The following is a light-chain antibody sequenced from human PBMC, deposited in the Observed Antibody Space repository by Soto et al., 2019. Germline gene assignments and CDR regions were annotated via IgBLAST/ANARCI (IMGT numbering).Light chain of an antibody. Sequence: ENVLTQSPATLSLSPGERATLSCRASQTVGSSFLAWYQQKRGQAPRLLIYGASNRATGIPDRFSGSGSGADFTLTINGLEPEDFAVYYCQQFETFGGGTKVDIK. V-gene: IGKV3-20*01. J-gene: IGKJ4*01. CDR2: GAS. CDR1: QTVGSSF. CDR3: QQFET.